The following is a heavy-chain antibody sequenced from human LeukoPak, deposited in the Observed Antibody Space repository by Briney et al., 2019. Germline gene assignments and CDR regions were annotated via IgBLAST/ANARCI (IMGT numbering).Heavy chain of an antibody. D-gene: IGHD2-2*01. CDR2: INPSGGST. CDR3: ARGKIVVVPAAKGPFDY. Sequence: ASVKVSCKASGYTFTSYYMHWVRQAPGQGLEWMGIINPSGGSTSYAQKFQGRVTMIRDTSTSTVYMELSSLRSEDTAVYYCARGKIVVVPAAKGPFDYWGQGTLVTVSS. J-gene: IGHJ4*02. CDR1: GYTFTSYY. V-gene: IGHV1-46*03.